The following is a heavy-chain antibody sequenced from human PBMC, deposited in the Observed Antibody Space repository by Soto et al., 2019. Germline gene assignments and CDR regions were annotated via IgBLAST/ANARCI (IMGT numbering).Heavy chain of an antibody. D-gene: IGHD2-15*01. Sequence: EVQLVESGGGLVQPGGSLRLSCAASGFTFSSYWMSWVRQAPGRGLEWMANIKYDGSEKYYVDSVKGRLTISRDNAKNSLYLQMNGLRAEDTAMYYCASSPHKDGRPDYWGQVTLVTVSS. J-gene: IGHJ4*02. V-gene: IGHV3-7*03. CDR2: IKYDGSEK. CDR3: ASSPHKDGRPDY. CDR1: GFTFSSYW.